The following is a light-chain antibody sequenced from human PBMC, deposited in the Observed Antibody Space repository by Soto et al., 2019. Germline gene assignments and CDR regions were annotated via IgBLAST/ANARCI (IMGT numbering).Light chain of an antibody. CDR1: SSDVDGYHY. CDR2: EVN. Sequence: QSALTQPASVSGSPGQSITISCTRTSSDVDGYHYVSWYQQHPGKAPKLMIYEVNNRPSGVSNRFSGSKSGNTASLTISGLQAEDEADYYCSSYTSSHTRVFGGGTKLTVL. J-gene: IGLJ3*02. CDR3: SSYTSSHTRV. V-gene: IGLV2-14*01.